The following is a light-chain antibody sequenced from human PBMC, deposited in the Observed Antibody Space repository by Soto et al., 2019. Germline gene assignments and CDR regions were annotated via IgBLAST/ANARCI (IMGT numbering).Light chain of an antibody. J-gene: IGLJ2*01. Sequence: QSVLTQPPSASGTPGQRVTISCSGSSSNIGSNTVIWYQQLPGTAPKLLIYSNNQPPSGVPDRVSGSKSGASASLAISGLQSEDEADYYCAAWDDSLNGVVFGGGTKLTVL. CDR2: SNN. V-gene: IGLV1-44*01. CDR3: AAWDDSLNGVV. CDR1: SSNIGSNT.